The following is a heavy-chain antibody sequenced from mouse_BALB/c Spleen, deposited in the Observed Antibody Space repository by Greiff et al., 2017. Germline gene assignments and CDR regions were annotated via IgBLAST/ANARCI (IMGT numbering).Heavy chain of an antibody. Sequence: QVTLKVSGPGILQPSQTLSLTCSFSGFSLSTSGMGVSWIRQPSGKGLEWLAHIYWDDDKRYNPSLKSRLTISKDTSRNQVFLKITSVDTADTATYYCARRMITYYAMDYWGQGTSDTVSS. D-gene: IGHD2-4*01. J-gene: IGHJ4*01. CDR1: GFSLSTSGMG. CDR2: IYWDDDK. CDR3: ARRMITYYAMDY. V-gene: IGHV8-12*01.